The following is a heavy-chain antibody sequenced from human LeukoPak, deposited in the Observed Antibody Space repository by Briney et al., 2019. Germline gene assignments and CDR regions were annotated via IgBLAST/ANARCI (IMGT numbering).Heavy chain of an antibody. D-gene: IGHD2-2*02. CDR2: TSYSGRT. V-gene: IGHV4-59*08. CDR1: GGSISSDY. CDR3: ARGLYRYGRSTFDY. Sequence: SSETLSLTCTVSGGSISSDYWSWIRQPPGKGLEWIGYTSYSGRTYYNPSLRSRVTISVDTSKNHFSLKLSSVTAADTAVYYCARGLYRYGRSTFDYWGQGTLVTVSS. J-gene: IGHJ4*02.